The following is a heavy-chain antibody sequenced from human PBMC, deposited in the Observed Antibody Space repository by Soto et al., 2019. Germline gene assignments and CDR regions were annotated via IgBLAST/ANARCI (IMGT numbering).Heavy chain of an antibody. J-gene: IGHJ4*02. CDR3: AKERGPGSGWYVVY. D-gene: IGHD6-19*01. CDR2: ISGSGGST. Sequence: EVQLLESGGGLVQPGGSLRLSCAASGFTFRSYAMRWVRQAPGKGLEWVSAISGSGGSTYYADSVKGRFTISRDNSKNTLYLQMNSLRAEDTAVDYCAKERGPGSGWYVVYWGQGTLVTVSS. V-gene: IGHV3-23*01. CDR1: GFTFRSYA.